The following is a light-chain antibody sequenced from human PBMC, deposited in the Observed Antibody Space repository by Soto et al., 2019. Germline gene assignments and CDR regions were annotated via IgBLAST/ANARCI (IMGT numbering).Light chain of an antibody. CDR3: CSYAGRTTWV. J-gene: IGLJ2*01. CDR1: SSDVGSYNL. CDR2: EVT. Sequence: QSVLTQPASVSGSPGQSITISCTGTSSDVGSYNLVSWYQQHPGKAPILMIYEVTRRPSGVSNRFSASKSGNTASLTISGLQAEDEADYYCCSYAGRTTWVFGGGTKLTVL. V-gene: IGLV2-23*02.